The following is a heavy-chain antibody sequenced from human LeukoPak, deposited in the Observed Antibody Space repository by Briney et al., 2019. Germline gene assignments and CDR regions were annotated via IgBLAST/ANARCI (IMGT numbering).Heavy chain of an antibody. Sequence: GGSLRLSCAASGFTFSSYAMSLVRQAPGKGVEWVSAISGSGGSKYYADSVKGRFTISRDNSKNTLYLQMNSLRAEDTAVYYCARSSTGYMDVWGKGTTVTVSS. CDR2: ISGSGGSK. CDR3: ARSSTGYMDV. J-gene: IGHJ6*03. V-gene: IGHV3-23*01. CDR1: GFTFSSYA. D-gene: IGHD2-15*01.